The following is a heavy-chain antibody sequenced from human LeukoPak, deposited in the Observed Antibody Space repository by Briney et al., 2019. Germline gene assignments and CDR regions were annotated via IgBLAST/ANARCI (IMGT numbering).Heavy chain of an antibody. Sequence: SETLSLTCTVSGGSIRSSSYYWGWIRQPPGKALEWIGSIYYSGSTYYNPSLKSRVTISVDTSKNQFSLKLSSVTAADTAVYYCARLTPRVDTAMADYYYYYGMDVWGQGTTVTVSS. J-gene: IGHJ6*02. D-gene: IGHD5-18*01. CDR2: IYYSGST. V-gene: IGHV4-39*01. CDR3: ARLTPRVDTAMADYYYYYGMDV. CDR1: GGSIRSSSYY.